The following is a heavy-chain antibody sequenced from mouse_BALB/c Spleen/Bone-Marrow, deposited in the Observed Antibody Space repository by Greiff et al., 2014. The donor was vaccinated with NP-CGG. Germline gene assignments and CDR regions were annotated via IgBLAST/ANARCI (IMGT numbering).Heavy chain of an antibody. J-gene: IGHJ2*01. Sequence: QVQLKQSGAELVRPGASVTLSCKASGYTFTDYEIHWVKQTPVHGLEWIGAIDPETGGNAYNQKFKGKATLTADKSSSTAYMELRSLTSEDSAVYYCTRNWDDYFDYWGRGTTLTVSS. CDR2: IDPETGGN. CDR1: GYTFTDYE. D-gene: IGHD4-1*01. CDR3: TRNWDDYFDY. V-gene: IGHV1-15*01.